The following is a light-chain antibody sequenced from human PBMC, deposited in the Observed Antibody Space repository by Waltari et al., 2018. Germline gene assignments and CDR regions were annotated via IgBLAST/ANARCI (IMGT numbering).Light chain of an antibody. J-gene: IGLJ1*01. V-gene: IGLV1-44*01. CDR2: NNS. Sequence: QSVLTQPPSASGTPGQRVTISCSGSSSNIGVNTVNWYQQPPGTAPKLCIFNNSRRPSGLPDRFSGSKSGTSASLAISGLQSEDEADYYCAAWDDSLNGYVFGSGTKVTVL. CDR1: SSNIGVNT. CDR3: AAWDDSLNGYV.